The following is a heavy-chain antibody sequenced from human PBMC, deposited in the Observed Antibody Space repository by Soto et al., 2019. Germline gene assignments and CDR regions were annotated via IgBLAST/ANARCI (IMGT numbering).Heavy chain of an antibody. J-gene: IGHJ6*02. D-gene: IGHD1-1*01. V-gene: IGHV4-30-4*01. Sequence: KTSETLSLTCTVSGDSISSADYYWSWIRQTPGKGLEWIGHIFYSGTTYYNPSLKSRLTISVDTSKNHFSLRLTSVTAAGTAVYYCARDLWVEPELYYYGMDVWGQGTTVTVSS. CDR2: IFYSGTT. CDR1: GDSISSADYY. CDR3: ARDLWVEPELYYYGMDV.